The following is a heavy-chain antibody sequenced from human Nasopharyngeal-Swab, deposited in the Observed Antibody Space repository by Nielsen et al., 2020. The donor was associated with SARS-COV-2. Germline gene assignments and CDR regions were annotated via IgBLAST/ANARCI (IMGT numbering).Heavy chain of an antibody. J-gene: IGHJ4*02. Sequence: GESLKISCAASGFTFSGSSMHWVRQAPGKGLEWVGHVKSKSENYVTTYSGSMKGRFTISRDDSKNTAYLQMDSLQAEDTAIYYCSASVATRSDYWGQGTLVTVSS. D-gene: IGHD1-14*01. CDR2: VKSKSENYVT. CDR1: GFTFSGSS. V-gene: IGHV3-73*01. CDR3: SASVATRSDY.